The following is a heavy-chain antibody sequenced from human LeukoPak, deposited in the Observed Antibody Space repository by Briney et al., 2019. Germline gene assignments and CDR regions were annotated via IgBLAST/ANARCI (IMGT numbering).Heavy chain of an antibody. CDR2: INPNSGGT. J-gene: IGHJ4*02. Sequence: GASVKVSCKASGYTFTGYYMHWVRQVPGQGLEWMGWINPNSGGTNYAQKFQGRVTMTRDTSISTAYMELSRLRSDDTAVYYCARGSMTKAVPPNYWGQGTLVTVSS. V-gene: IGHV1-2*02. D-gene: IGHD6-19*01. CDR3: ARGSMTKAVPPNY. CDR1: GYTFTGYY.